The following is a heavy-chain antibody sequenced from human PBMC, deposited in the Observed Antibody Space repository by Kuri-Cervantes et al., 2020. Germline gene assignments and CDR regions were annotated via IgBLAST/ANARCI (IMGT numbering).Heavy chain of an antibody. Sequence: GGSLRLSCAASGFTFSSYGMHWVRQAPGKGLEWVSSISSSSSYIYYADSLKGRFTISRDNAKNSLYLQMNSLRAEDTAVYYCARGGYYDSSGQDTDAFDIWGQGTMVTVSS. CDR2: ISSSSSYI. V-gene: IGHV3-21*01. CDR1: GFTFSSYG. D-gene: IGHD3-22*01. J-gene: IGHJ3*02. CDR3: ARGGYYDSSGQDTDAFDI.